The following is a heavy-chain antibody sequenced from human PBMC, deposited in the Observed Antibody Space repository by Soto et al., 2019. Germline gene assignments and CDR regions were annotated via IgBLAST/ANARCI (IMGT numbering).Heavy chain of an antibody. J-gene: IGHJ4*02. D-gene: IGHD5-12*01. CDR2: ISGSGGST. Sequence: GRSLRLSCAASGFTFSSYAMSWVRQAPGKGLEWVSAISGSGGSTYYADSVKGRFTISRDNSKNTLYLQMNSLRAEDTAVYYCAKDKGPWLQFFSLFDYWGQGTLVTVSS. CDR1: GFTFSSYA. V-gene: IGHV3-23*01. CDR3: AKDKGPWLQFFSLFDY.